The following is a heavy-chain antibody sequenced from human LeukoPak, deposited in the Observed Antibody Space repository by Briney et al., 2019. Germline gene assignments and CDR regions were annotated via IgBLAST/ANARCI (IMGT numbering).Heavy chain of an antibody. CDR3: ARREYSSGWLDY. V-gene: IGHV4-59*01. D-gene: IGHD6-19*01. Sequence: SETLSLTCTVSGGSISSYYWSWIQQPPGKGLEWIGYIYYSGSTNYNPSLKSRVTISVDTSKNQFSLKLSSVTAADTAVYYCARREYSSGWLDYWGQGTLVTVSS. J-gene: IGHJ4*02. CDR2: IYYSGST. CDR1: GGSISSYY.